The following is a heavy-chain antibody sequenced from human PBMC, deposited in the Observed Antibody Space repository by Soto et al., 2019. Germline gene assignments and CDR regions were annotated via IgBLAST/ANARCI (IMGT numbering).Heavy chain of an antibody. V-gene: IGHV1-69*01. CDR1: GGTFSTYP. D-gene: IGHD6-13*01. CDR3: ARGATDGSSWYFLFYP. CDR2: IIPLFGTT. Sequence: QVQLVQSGAEVRMPGSSVKVSCKASGGTFSTYPINWVRQAPGQGLEWRGGIIPLFGTTNYAQKFKGRVTITADESTSTAYMELSTLRAEDAAVYYCARGATDGSSWYFLFYPWGQGTLVTVAS. J-gene: IGHJ5*02.